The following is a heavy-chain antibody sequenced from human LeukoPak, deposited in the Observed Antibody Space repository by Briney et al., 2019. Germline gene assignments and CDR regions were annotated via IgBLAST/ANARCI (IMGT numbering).Heavy chain of an antibody. CDR3: AREEALGSGSFDY. J-gene: IGHJ4*02. CDR1: GGSISSGSYY. Sequence: PSENLSLTCTVSGGSISSGSYYWSWIRQPAGKGLEWIGRIYTSGSTNYNPSLKSRVTISVDTSKNQFSLKLSSVTAADTAVYYCAREEALGSGSFDYWGQGTLVTVSS. V-gene: IGHV4-61*02. CDR2: IYTSGST. D-gene: IGHD1-26*01.